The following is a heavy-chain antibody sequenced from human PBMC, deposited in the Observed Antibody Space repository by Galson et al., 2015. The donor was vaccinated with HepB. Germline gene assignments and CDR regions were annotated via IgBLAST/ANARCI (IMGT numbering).Heavy chain of an antibody. CDR2: ISSSSSYI. CDR3: ARYYGSGSYYWFDP. V-gene: IGHV3-21*01. CDR1: GFTFSSYS. Sequence: SLRLSCAASGFTFSSYSMNWVRQAPGKGLEWVSSISSSSSYIYYADSVKGRFTISRDNDKNSLYLQMNSLRAEDTAVYYCARYYGSGSYYWFDPWGQGTLVTVSS. D-gene: IGHD3-10*01. J-gene: IGHJ5*02.